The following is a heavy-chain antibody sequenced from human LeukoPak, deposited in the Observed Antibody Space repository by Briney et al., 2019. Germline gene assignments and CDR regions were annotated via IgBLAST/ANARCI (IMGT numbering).Heavy chain of an antibody. CDR3: AREGITMVRGVITPSFLGYGMNV. CDR1: GFTFSDYY. D-gene: IGHD3-10*01. CDR2: ISSSGSTI. J-gene: IGHJ6*02. V-gene: IGHV3-11*01. Sequence: PGGSLRLSCAASGFTFSDYYMSWIRQAPGKGLEWVSYISSSGSTIYYADSVKGRFTISRDNAKNSLYLQMNSLRAEDTAVYYCAREGITMVRGVITPSFLGYGMNVWGQGTTVTVSS.